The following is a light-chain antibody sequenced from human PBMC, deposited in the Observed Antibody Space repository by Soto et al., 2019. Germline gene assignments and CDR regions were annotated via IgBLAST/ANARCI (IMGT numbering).Light chain of an antibody. CDR2: DAS. CDR1: QTVNSR. CDR3: RQRCNWTPWT. J-gene: IGKJ1*01. Sequence: FTQSLCTLSLPKGERATLSGRASQTVNSRLAWYQHKPGQAPRLLIYDASNRATGIPARFSGSGSGTDFTLTISSLVPEDFAVYYCRQRCNWTPWTFGQGTKVDIK. V-gene: IGKV3-11*01.